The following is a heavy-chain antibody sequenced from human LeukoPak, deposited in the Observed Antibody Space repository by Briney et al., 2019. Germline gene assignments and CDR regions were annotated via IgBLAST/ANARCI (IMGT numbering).Heavy chain of an antibody. CDR3: ARENVLRYSAGAFDI. CDR2: ISYDGSNK. Sequence: PGGSLTLSCVVSGINFDNFAMHWVRQAPGRGLEWVAVISYDGSNKYYADSVKGRFTISRDNSKNTLYLQMNSLRAEDTAVYYCARENVLRYSAGAFDIWGQGTMVTVSS. J-gene: IGHJ3*02. D-gene: IGHD3-9*01. CDR1: GINFDNFA. V-gene: IGHV3-30-3*01.